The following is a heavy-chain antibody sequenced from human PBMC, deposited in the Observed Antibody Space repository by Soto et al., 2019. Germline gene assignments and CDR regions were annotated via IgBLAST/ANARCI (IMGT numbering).Heavy chain of an antibody. CDR3: ARDYYGDYYFDY. V-gene: IGHV3-48*02. D-gene: IGHD4-17*01. J-gene: IGHJ4*02. Sequence: GGSLRLSCAASGFTFSIYGMNWVRQAPGKGLEWISYISSAASTIYYADSVKGRFTISRDSAKNSLYLQMNSLRDEDTAVYYCARDYYGDYYFDYWGRGTLVTVSS. CDR2: ISSAASTI. CDR1: GFTFSIYG.